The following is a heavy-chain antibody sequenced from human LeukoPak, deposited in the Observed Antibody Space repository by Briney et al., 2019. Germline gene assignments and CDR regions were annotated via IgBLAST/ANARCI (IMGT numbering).Heavy chain of an antibody. Sequence: ASVKVSCKASGYSFIAYYMHWVRQAPGQGLEWMGRINPHTGVTNYAQNFQGRVTMTRDTSITTAYMELSRLRSDDTAVYYCARDQKDYGDYEWDYWGQGTLVTVST. V-gene: IGHV1-2*06. D-gene: IGHD4-17*01. CDR1: GYSFIAYY. J-gene: IGHJ4*02. CDR2: INPHTGVT. CDR3: ARDQKDYGDYEWDY.